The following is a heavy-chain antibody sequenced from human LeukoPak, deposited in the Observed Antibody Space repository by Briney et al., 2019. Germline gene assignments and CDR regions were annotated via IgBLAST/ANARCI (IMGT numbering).Heavy chain of an antibody. CDR3: ARAYIGSGYYPKMGFDY. Sequence: SETLSLTCTVSGGSISSYYWSWIRQPPGKGLEWIGEINHSGSTNYNPSLKSRVTISVDTSKNQFSLKLSSVTAADTAVYYCARAYIGSGYYPKMGFDYWGQGTLVTVSS. J-gene: IGHJ4*02. V-gene: IGHV4-34*01. D-gene: IGHD3-22*01. CDR1: GGSISSYY. CDR2: INHSGST.